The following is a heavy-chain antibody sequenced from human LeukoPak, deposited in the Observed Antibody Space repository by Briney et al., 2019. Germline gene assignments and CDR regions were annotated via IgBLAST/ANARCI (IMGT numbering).Heavy chain of an antibody. Sequence: GGPLRLSCAASGFTFSSDAMHWGHQAPVKGLKYVSAIGSNGVSTHYANSVKGRFTISRDNSKNTLYLQMGSLRAEDMAVYYCAREVNAVAGRYFDYWCQGTLVTVSS. CDR3: AREVNAVAGRYFDY. D-gene: IGHD6-19*01. CDR2: IGSNGVST. V-gene: IGHV3-64*01. J-gene: IGHJ4*02. CDR1: GFTFSSDA.